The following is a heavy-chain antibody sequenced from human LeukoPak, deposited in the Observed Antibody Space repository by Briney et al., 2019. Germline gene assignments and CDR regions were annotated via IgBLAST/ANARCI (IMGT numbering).Heavy chain of an antibody. CDR2: IKTSGGT. CDR1: GASLSTYY. Sequence: SETLSLICRVSGASLSTYYWGWVPQAGGEGPEGVGQIKTSGGTPYNSSLESRVTMSLDTSKKQFSLNLTSVTAADTAVYYCAKVAMYYYGSETYFFFDDWGQGTLVTVSS. D-gene: IGHD3-10*01. CDR3: AKVAMYYYGSETYFFFDD. V-gene: IGHV4-4*07. J-gene: IGHJ4*02.